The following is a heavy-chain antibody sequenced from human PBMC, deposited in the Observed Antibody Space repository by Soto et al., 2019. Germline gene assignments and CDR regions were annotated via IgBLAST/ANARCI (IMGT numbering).Heavy chain of an antibody. Sequence: QVQLVQSGAEVKKPGTSMKVSCKASGGTFSHYTINWVRQAPGQGLEWMGRIIPFHGVTNYAQKFQARVTITADKSTSTAYTELSGLRFEDTAMYYCTRDWEIKASTWSLGGFWGRGTLVTVSS. CDR1: GGTFSHYT. CDR3: TRDWEIKASTWSLGGF. V-gene: IGHV1-69*08. J-gene: IGHJ4*02. D-gene: IGHD3-10*01. CDR2: IIPFHGVT.